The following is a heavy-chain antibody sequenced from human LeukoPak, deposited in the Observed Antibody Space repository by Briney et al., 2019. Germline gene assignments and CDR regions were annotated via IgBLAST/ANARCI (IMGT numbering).Heavy chain of an antibody. CDR1: GYTFTSYY. V-gene: IGHV1-2*02. Sequence: GASVKVSCKASGYTFTSYYMHWVRQAPGQGLEWMGWLNFNTGGTNYAQKFQGRVTMTRDSSFNTEYMELSRLRSDDTAVYFCVRVAGYDGYDPRGYFDNWGQGTLVTVSS. CDR2: LNFNTGGT. D-gene: IGHD2-21*02. CDR3: VRVAGYDGYDPRGYFDN. J-gene: IGHJ4*02.